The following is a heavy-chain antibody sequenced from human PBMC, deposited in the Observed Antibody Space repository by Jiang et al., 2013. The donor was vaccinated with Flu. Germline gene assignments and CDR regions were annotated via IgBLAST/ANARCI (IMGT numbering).Heavy chain of an antibody. V-gene: IGHV4-39*02. CDR3: ARVTTTSSSSYWFDP. CDR2: IYSNGNT. Sequence: GLVKPSETLSLTCTVSGDSISSSSYYWAWIRQPPGKGLEWIGSIYSNGNTFYNPSLSSRVTMSGDTSKTQFSLKLRSVTAAETALYYCARVTTTSSSSYWFDPWGQGTLVTVSS. CDR1: GDSISSSSYY. J-gene: IGHJ5*02. D-gene: IGHD6-6*01.